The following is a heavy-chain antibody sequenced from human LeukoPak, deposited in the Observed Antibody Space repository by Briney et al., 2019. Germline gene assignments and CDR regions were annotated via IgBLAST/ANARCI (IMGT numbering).Heavy chain of an antibody. V-gene: IGHV3-48*03. J-gene: IGHJ6*03. CDR2: ITSSGSTI. CDR3: ARVASGTTERYYYYMDV. D-gene: IGHD1-1*01. CDR1: GFTFSSYE. Sequence: GGSLRLSCAASGFTFSSYEMNWVRQAPGKGLEWVSYITSSGSTIYYADSVKGRFTISRDNAKNSLYLQMNSLRAEDTAVYFCARVASGTTERYYYYMDVWGKGTTVTISS.